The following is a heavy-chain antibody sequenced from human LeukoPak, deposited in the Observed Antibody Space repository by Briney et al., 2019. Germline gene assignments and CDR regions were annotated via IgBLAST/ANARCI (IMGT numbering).Heavy chain of an antibody. V-gene: IGHV3-23*01. J-gene: IGHJ4*02. CDR2: ISGSGGST. D-gene: IGHD4-17*01. CDR1: GFTFSSYA. CDR3: AKDRYYGDYVNYFDY. Sequence: PGGSLRLSCAAAGFTFSSYAMSWVRQAPGKGLEWVSAISGSGGSTYYADSVKGRFTISRDNSKNALYLQMNSLRAEDTAVYYCAKDRYYGDYVNYFDYWGQGTLVTVSS.